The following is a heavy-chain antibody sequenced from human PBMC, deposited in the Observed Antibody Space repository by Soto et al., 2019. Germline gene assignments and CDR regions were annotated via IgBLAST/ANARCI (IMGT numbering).Heavy chain of an antibody. CDR3: ARGPSRYDSSGYFRDDAFDI. CDR2: MNPNSGNT. J-gene: IGHJ3*02. V-gene: IGHV1-8*01. CDR1: VYTFTSYD. Sequence: XSVKVSCKASVYTFTSYDINWVRQATGQGLEWMGWMNPNSGNTGYAQKFQGRVTMTRNTSISTAYMELSSLRSEDTAVYYCARGPSRYDSSGYFRDDAFDIWGQGTMVTVSS. D-gene: IGHD3-22*01.